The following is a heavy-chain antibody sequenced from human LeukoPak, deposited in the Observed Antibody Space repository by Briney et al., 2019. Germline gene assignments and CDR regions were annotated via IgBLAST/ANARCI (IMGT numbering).Heavy chain of an antibody. V-gene: IGHV1-46*01. CDR2: INPSGGST. Sequence: AASVKVSCKASGYTFTSYYMHWVRQAPGQGLEWMGIINPSGGSTSYAQKFQGRVTMTRNTSISTAYMELSSLRSEDTAVYYCARGRGCSSTSCYAAVDPWGQGTLVTVSS. CDR1: GYTFTSYY. CDR3: ARGRGCSSTSCYAAVDP. D-gene: IGHD2-2*01. J-gene: IGHJ5*02.